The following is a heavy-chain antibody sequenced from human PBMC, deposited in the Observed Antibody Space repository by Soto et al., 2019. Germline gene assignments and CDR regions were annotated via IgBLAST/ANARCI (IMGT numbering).Heavy chain of an antibody. D-gene: IGHD2-2*01. CDR1: GGSISSSNW. J-gene: IGHJ1*01. V-gene: IGHV4-4*02. CDR3: AKLTRLVPAATEYFQH. CDR2: IYHSGNT. Sequence: QVQLQESGPGLVKPSGTLSLTCAVSGGSISSSNWWSWVRQPPGKGLEWIGEIYHSGNTNYNPSLKSRVTISVDKSKNQFSLKLSSVTAADTAVYYCAKLTRLVPAATEYFQHWGQGTLVTVSS.